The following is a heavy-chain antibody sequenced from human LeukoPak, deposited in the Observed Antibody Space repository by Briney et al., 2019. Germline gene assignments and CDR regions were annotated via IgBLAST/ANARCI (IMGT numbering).Heavy chain of an antibody. V-gene: IGHV3-30*03. CDR3: ARHRSGWLQSSFDY. CDR1: GFTFSSYG. D-gene: IGHD5-24*01. Sequence: PGGSLRLSCAASGFTFSSYGMHWVRQAPGKGLEWVAVISYDGSNKYYADSVKGRFTISRDNSKNTLYLQMNSLRAEDTAVYYCARHRSGWLQSSFDYWGQGTLVTVSS. J-gene: IGHJ4*02. CDR2: ISYDGSNK.